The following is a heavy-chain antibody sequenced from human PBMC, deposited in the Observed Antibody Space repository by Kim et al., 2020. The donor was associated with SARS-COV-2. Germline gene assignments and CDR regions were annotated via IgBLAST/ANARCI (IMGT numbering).Heavy chain of an antibody. D-gene: IGHD6-13*01. J-gene: IGHJ4*02. CDR2: ISGDGGST. Sequence: GGSLRLSCAASGFTFDDYAMHWVRQAPGKGLEWVSLISGDGGSTYYADSVKGRFTISRDNSKNSLYLQMNSLRTEDTALYYCAKDRYSSSWTQFDYWGQGTLVTVSS. CDR1: GFTFDDYA. V-gene: IGHV3-43*02. CDR3: AKDRYSSSWTQFDY.